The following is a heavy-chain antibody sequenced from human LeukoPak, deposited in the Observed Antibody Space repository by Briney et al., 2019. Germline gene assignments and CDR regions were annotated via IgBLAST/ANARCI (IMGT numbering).Heavy chain of an antibody. Sequence: ASVKVSCKASGYTFTSYDINWVRQATGRGLEWMGWMNPNSGNTGYAQKFQGRVTMTRNTSISTAYMELSSLRSEDTAVYYCARRPTSHDYFVDPWGQGTLVTVSS. J-gene: IGHJ5*02. CDR2: MNPNSGNT. V-gene: IGHV1-8*01. CDR1: GYTFTSYD. D-gene: IGHD2/OR15-2a*01. CDR3: ARRPTSHDYFVDP.